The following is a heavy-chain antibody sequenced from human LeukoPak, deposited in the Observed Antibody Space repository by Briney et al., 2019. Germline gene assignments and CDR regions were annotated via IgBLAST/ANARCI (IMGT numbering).Heavy chain of an antibody. CDR3: ARDMRKYSSSSSAFDI. D-gene: IGHD6-6*01. CDR2: ISGSGGST. Sequence: GGSLRLSCAASGFTFSSYAMSWVRQAPGKGLEWVSAISGSGGSTYYADSVKGRFTISRDNAKNSLYLQMNSLRAEDTAVYYCARDMRKYSSSSSAFDIWGQGTMVTVSS. CDR1: GFTFSSYA. V-gene: IGHV3-23*01. J-gene: IGHJ3*02.